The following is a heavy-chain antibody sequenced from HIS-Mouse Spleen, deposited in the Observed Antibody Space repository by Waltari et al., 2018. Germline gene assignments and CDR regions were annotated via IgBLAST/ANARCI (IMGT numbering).Heavy chain of an antibody. V-gene: IGHV3-53*02. CDR3: ARVGVEYSSSVDAFDI. Sequence: EVQLVETGGGLIQPGGSLRLPCAASGFTVRSNYIGWVRQAPGKGLEWVSVIYSGGSTYYADSVKGRFTISRDNSKNTLYLQMNSLRAEDTAVYYCARVGVEYSSSVDAFDIWGQGTMVTVSS. CDR2: IYSGGST. D-gene: IGHD6-6*01. CDR1: GFTVRSNY. J-gene: IGHJ3*02.